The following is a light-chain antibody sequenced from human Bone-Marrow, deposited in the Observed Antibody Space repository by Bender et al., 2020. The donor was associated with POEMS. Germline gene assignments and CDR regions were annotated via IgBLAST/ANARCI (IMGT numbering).Light chain of an antibody. Sequence: QSALTQPASISGSPGQAITISCTGTSRDVGSSNLVSWYQQYPGRAPKLIIFEVTQRPSGVSDRFSGSKSGNTASLTISGLQAEDEADYYCSSYTSTSTLFGGGTKLTVL. CDR2: EVT. CDR1: SRDVGSSNL. V-gene: IGLV2-14*02. CDR3: SSYTSTSTL. J-gene: IGLJ2*01.